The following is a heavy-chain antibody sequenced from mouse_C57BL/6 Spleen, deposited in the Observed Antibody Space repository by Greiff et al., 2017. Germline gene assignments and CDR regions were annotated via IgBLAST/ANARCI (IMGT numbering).Heavy chain of an antibody. CDR1: GYTFTSYW. J-gene: IGHJ4*01. Sequence: QVQLKQPGAELVRPGSSVKLSCKASGYTFTSYWMDWVKQRPGQGLEWIGNIYPSDSETHYNQKFKDKDTLTVDKSSSTAYMQLSSLTSEDSAVSYCARSGGAMDYWGQGTSVTVSS. CDR3: ARSGGAMDY. CDR2: IYPSDSET. V-gene: IGHV1-61*01.